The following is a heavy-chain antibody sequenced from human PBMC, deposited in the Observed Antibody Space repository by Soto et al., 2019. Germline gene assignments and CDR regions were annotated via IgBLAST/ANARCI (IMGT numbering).Heavy chain of an antibody. CDR2: IDNSGST. CDR3: ARGGQDFWSGPFVY. J-gene: IGHJ4*02. D-gene: IGHD3-3*01. CDR1: GGSISNYF. Sequence: SETLSLTCTASGGSISNYFCNWIRQPAGKGLEWIGRIDNSGSTNYNPSLKSRITMSADTSRNQFSLKLNSVTAADTAVYYCARGGQDFWSGPFVYWGQGALVSAST. V-gene: IGHV4-4*07.